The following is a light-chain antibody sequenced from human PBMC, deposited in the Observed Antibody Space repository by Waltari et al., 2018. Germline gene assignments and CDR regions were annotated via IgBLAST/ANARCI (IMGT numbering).Light chain of an antibody. CDR2: KAS. CDR3: QQYNTYVT. CDR1: QSISTW. V-gene: IGKV1-5*03. J-gene: IGKJ3*01. Sequence: DIQMTQSPSTLSDSVGDRVTITCRASQSISTWLAWYQQKPGKAPNLLIYKASSLESGVPSRFSGSGSGTEFTLTISSLQPDDFATFYCQQYNTYVTFGPGTKVDIK.